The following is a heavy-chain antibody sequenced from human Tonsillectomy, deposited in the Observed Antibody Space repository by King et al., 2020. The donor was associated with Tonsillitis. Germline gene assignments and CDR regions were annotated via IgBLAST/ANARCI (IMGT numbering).Heavy chain of an antibody. Sequence: QLVQSGGGLVQPVRSLRLSCVASGVTFDDYTMFWVRQAPGKGLEWVSGINWNSGSIGYADSVKGRFTISRDNAKNSLYLQMNSLTAEDTALFYCAKGGVDIITAFDIWGQGTMVTVSS. CDR3: AKGGVDIITAFDI. CDR2: INWNSGSI. D-gene: IGHD3-3*01. V-gene: IGHV3-9*01. CDR1: GVTFDDYT. J-gene: IGHJ3*02.